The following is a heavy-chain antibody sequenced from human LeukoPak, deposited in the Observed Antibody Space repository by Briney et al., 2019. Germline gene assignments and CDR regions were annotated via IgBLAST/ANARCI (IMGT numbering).Heavy chain of an antibody. D-gene: IGHD3-16*01. CDR2: ISTDGSST. V-gene: IGHV3-74*01. J-gene: IGHJ5*02. CDR1: GFTFSSYV. CDR3: ARTRTLPIAGGFDT. Sequence: GGSLRLSCAASGFTFSSYVMTWVRQAPGKGLVWVSRISTDGSSTDYADSVKGRFTISRENAKNTLYLQMNSLRAEDTAVYYCARTRTLPIAGGFDTWGQGSLVTVSS.